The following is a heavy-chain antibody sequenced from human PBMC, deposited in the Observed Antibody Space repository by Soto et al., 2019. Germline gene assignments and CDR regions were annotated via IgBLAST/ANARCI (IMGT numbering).Heavy chain of an antibody. CDR3: ARSVFP. CDR1: GGSISSGGYY. J-gene: IGHJ5*02. V-gene: IGHV4-31*03. Sequence: PSETLSLTCPVSGGSISSGGYYWNWIRQHPGKGLEWIGYIYYIGSTYYNPSLKSRVTISLDTSKNQFSLRLISVTAADTAVYYCARSVFPWGQGTLVTVSS. CDR2: IYYIGST.